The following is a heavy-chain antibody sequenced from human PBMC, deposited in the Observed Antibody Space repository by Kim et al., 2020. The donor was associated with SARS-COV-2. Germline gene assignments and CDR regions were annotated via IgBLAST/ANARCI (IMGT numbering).Heavy chain of an antibody. CDR3: ARVLAAPWSYYYYGMDV. Sequence: ASVKVSCKASGYTFTSYGISWVRQAPGQGLEWMGWISAYNGNTNYAQKLQGRVTMTTDTSTSTAYMELRSLRSDDTAVYYCARVLAAPWSYYYYGMDVWGQGTTVPGSS. V-gene: IGHV1-18*01. CDR1: GYTFTSYG. J-gene: IGHJ6*01. CDR2: ISAYNGNT. D-gene: IGHD6-13*01.